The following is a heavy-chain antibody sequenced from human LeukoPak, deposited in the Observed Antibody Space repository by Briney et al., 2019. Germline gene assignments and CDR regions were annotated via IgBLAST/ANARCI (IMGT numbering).Heavy chain of an antibody. CDR2: IYYSGST. J-gene: IGHJ4*02. Sequence: PSETLSLTCTVSGGSISSGGYYWSWIRQHPGKGLEWIGYIYYSGSTYYNPSLKSRVTISIDTSKNQFSLKLSSVTAADTAVYYCAREYYYDSSASPLGYWGQGTLVTVSS. CDR1: GGSISSGGYY. CDR3: AREYYYDSSASPLGY. V-gene: IGHV4-31*03. D-gene: IGHD3-22*01.